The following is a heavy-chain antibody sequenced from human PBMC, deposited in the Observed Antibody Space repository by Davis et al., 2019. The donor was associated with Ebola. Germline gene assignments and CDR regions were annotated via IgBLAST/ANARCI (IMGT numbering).Heavy chain of an antibody. D-gene: IGHD3-3*01. V-gene: IGHV4-34*01. J-gene: IGHJ4*02. CDR3: ARVSFWSGYPYYYFDY. CDR1: GGSFSGYY. CDR2: INHSGST. Sequence: PGGSLRLSCAVYGGSFSGYYWSWIRQPPGKGLEWIGEINHSGSTNYNPSLKSRVTMSVDTSKNQFSLKLSSVTAADTAVYYCARVSFWSGYPYYYFDYWGQGTLVTVSS.